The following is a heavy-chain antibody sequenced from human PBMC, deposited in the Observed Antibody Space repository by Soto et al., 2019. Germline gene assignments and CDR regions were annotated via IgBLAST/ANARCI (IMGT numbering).Heavy chain of an antibody. CDR2: MNPNSGNT. V-gene: IGHV1-8*01. J-gene: IGHJ3*02. CDR3: AVTYYYDSSGYSGDAFDI. Sequence: ASVKVSCKASGYTFTSYDINWVRQGTGQGLEWMGWMNPNSGNTGYAQKFQGRVTMTRNTSIGTAYMELSSLRSEDTAVYYCAVTYYYDSSGYSGDAFDIWGQGTMVTVAS. D-gene: IGHD3-22*01. CDR1: GYTFTSYD.